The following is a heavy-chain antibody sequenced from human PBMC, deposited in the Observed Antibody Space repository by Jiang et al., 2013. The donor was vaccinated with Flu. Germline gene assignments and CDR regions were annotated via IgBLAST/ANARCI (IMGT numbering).Heavy chain of an antibody. J-gene: IGHJ4*02. V-gene: IGHV3-33*01. CDR2: IWYDGNNK. D-gene: IGHD4-11*01. CDR3: ARDHPHDYNFDH. Sequence: XTFSSYGMHWVRQAPGKGLEWVAVIWYDGNNKYYRDSVKGRFTISRDNSKNTMYLQMNSLRAEDTAVYYCARDHPHDYNFDHWGQGTLVTVSS. CDR1: XTFSSYG.